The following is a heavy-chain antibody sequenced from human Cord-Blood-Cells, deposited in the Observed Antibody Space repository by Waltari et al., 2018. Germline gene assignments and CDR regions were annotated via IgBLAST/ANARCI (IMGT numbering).Heavy chain of an antibody. CDR2: IYSGGST. V-gene: IGHV3-53*02. D-gene: IGHD2-2*01. J-gene: IGHJ4*02. Sequence: EVQLVETGGGLIQPGGSLILPCAALWFTVSSHYMCWVRQAPGKGLEWVSVIYSGGSTYYADSVKGRFTISRDNSKNTLYLQMNSLRAEDTAVYYCARLKGSSRDKDYFDYWGQGTLVTVSS. CDR3: ARLKGSSRDKDYFDY. CDR1: WFTVSSHY.